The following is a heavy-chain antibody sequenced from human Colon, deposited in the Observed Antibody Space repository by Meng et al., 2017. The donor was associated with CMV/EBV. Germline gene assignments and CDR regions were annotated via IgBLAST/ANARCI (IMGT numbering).Heavy chain of an antibody. CDR2: ISPSSGTK. Sequence: GESLKISCAASAFMFKDHGMSWVRQAPGRGLEWIAYISPSSGTKDYADSVRGRFTISRDNANNLLYLDMNDLGADDTGVYFCARVPVAANDGIDYWGHGTLVTVSS. CDR3: ARVPVAANDGIDY. CDR1: AFMFKDHG. J-gene: IGHJ4*03. V-gene: IGHV3-48*04. D-gene: IGHD4-23*01.